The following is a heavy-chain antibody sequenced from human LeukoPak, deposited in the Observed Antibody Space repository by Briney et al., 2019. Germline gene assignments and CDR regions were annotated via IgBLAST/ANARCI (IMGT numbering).Heavy chain of an antibody. J-gene: IGHJ6*03. D-gene: IGHD5-12*01. CDR3: ANTGHDLYFYYYYYMDV. CDR1: GFTFSDYY. Sequence: GGSLRLSCAASGFTFSDYYMSWIRQAPGKGLEWVSYISSSGSTIYYADSVKGRFTISRDNSKNTLYLQMNSLRGEDTAVYYCANTGHDLYFYYYYYMDVWGKGTTVTVSS. V-gene: IGHV3-11*04. CDR2: ISSSGSTI.